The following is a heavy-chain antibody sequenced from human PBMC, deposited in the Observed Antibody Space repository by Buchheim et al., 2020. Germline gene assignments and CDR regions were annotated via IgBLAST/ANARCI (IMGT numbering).Heavy chain of an antibody. D-gene: IGHD1-26*01. CDR3: ARSRIVGATLDCFDY. J-gene: IGHJ4*02. V-gene: IGHV4-34*01. CDR1: GGSFSGYY. CDR2: INHSGST. Sequence: QVQLQQWGAGLLKPSETLSLTCAVYGGSFSGYYWSWIRQPPGKGLEWIGEINHSGSTNYNPSLKSRVTISVDTSKNQFSLKLSSVTAADTAVYYCARSRIVGATLDCFDYWGQGTL.